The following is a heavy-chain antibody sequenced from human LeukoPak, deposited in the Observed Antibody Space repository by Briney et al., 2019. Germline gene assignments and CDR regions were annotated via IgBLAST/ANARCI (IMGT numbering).Heavy chain of an antibody. D-gene: IGHD2-15*01. CDR2: ISGSGGST. Sequence: AGGSLRLSCAASGFTFSSYAMSWVRQAPGKGLEWVSAISGSGGSTYYADSVKGRFTISRDNSKNTLYLDMNSLRAAEDTAVYYCAKGIITPDYWGQGTLVTVSS. V-gene: IGHV3-23*01. J-gene: IGHJ4*02. CDR1: GFTFSSYA. CDR3: AKGIITPDY.